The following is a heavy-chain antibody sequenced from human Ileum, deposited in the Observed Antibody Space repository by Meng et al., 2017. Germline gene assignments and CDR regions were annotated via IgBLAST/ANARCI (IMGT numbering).Heavy chain of an antibody. V-gene: IGHV3-9*03. Sequence: SLKISCAASGFTFDDYAMHWVRQAPGKGLEWVSGISWNSGSIGYADSVKGRFTISRGNAKNSLYLQMNSLRAEDMALYYCAKDMLAAAGTIGGFDYWGQGTLVTVSS. J-gene: IGHJ4*02. CDR1: GFTFDDYA. CDR2: ISWNSGSI. D-gene: IGHD6-13*01. CDR3: AKDMLAAAGTIGGFDY.